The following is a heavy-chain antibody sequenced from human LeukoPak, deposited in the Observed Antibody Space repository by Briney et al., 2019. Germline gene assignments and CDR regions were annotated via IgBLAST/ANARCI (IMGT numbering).Heavy chain of an antibody. CDR2: IKPDGSEK. D-gene: IGHD7-27*01. V-gene: IGHV3-7*01. J-gene: IGHJ4*02. CDR3: ARDYVWGSSESDY. Sequence: GGSLRLSCAASGFTFSNYWMTWFRQTPGKGLEWVGNIKPDGSEKYYVDSVKGRFTISRDNAKNSLFLQMSSLRVEDTAIHYCARDYVWGSSESDYWGQGTLVTVSS. CDR1: GFTFSNYW.